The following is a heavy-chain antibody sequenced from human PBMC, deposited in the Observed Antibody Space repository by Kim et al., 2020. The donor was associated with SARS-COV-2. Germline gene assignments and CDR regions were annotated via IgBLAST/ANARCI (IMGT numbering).Heavy chain of an antibody. Sequence: CTPSLKSRVTISVDTSKNRFSLKLSSVTAADTAVYYCARDSGYGRGAFDYWGQGTLVTVSS. CDR3: ARDSGYGRGAFDY. V-gene: IGHV4-59*01. D-gene: IGHD4-17*01. J-gene: IGHJ4*02.